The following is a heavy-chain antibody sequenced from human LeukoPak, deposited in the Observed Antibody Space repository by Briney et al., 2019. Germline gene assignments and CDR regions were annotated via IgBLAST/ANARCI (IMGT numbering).Heavy chain of an antibody. V-gene: IGHV4-61*09. D-gene: IGHD5-18*01. CDR2: IYTSGST. Sequence: SETLSLTCTVSGGSISSGSYYWSWIRQPAGKGLEWIGHIYTSGSTNYNPSLKSRVTISVDTSKNQFSLKLSSVTAADTAVYYCARDVDTAMDNAFDIWGQGTMVTVSS. CDR3: ARDVDTAMDNAFDI. J-gene: IGHJ3*02. CDR1: GGSISSGSYY.